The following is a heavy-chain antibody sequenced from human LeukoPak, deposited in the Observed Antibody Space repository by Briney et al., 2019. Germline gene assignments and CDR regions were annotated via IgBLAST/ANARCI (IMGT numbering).Heavy chain of an antibody. V-gene: IGHV4-30-2*01. CDR2: IYHSGST. D-gene: IGHD2-15*01. J-gene: IGHJ4*02. CDR3: ARGNFGYCSGGSCYPGEPYYFDY. Sequence: SETLSLTCAVSGGSISSGVYSWSWIRQPPGKGLEWIGYIYHSGSTYYNPSLKSRVTISVDRSKNQFSLKLSSVTAADTAVYYCARGNFGYCSGGSCYPGEPYYFDYWGQGTLVTVSS. CDR1: GGSISSGVYS.